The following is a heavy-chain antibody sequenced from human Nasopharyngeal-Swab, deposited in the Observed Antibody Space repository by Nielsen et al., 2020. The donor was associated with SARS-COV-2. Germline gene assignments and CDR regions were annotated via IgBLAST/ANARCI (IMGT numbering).Heavy chain of an antibody. D-gene: IGHD6-13*01. CDR2: IYTSGST. V-gene: IGHV4-4*07. J-gene: IGHJ4*02. CDR1: GGSISSYY. CDR3: ARGSLAAIPRSSWYFDY. Sequence: GSLRLSCTVSGGSISSYYWTWIRQPAGKGLEWIGRIYTSGSTNYNPSLKSRVSMSVDTSKNQFSLKLSSVTAAGMAVYYCARGSLAAIPRSSWYFDYWGQGTLVTVSS.